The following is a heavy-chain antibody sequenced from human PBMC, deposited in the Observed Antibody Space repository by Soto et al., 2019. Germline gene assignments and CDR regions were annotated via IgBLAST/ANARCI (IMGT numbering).Heavy chain of an antibody. CDR1: GFTFSSYA. D-gene: IGHD3-10*01. CDR3: ARTRVGPSFGNLWYYFDY. J-gene: IGHJ4*02. CDR2: ISGSGGST. Sequence: GGSLRLSCAASGFTFSSYAMSWVRQAPGKGLEWVSAISGSGGSTYYADSVKGRFTISRDNSKNTLYLQMNSLRAEDTAVYYCARTRVGPSFGNLWYYFDYWGQGTLVTVSS. V-gene: IGHV3-23*01.